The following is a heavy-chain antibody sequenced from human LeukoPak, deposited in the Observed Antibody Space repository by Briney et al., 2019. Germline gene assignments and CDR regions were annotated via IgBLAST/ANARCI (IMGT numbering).Heavy chain of an antibody. Sequence: GGSLRLSCAASGFTFSDYYMSWIRQAPGKGLEWVSYISSSGSTIYYADSVKGRFTISRDNAKNSLYLQMNSLRAEDTAVYYCARSLRCRDGCLSYYYYYMDVWGKGTTVTVSS. CDR2: ISSSGSTI. D-gene: IGHD5-24*01. J-gene: IGHJ6*03. CDR3: ARSLRCRDGCLSYYYYYMDV. CDR1: GFTFSDYY. V-gene: IGHV3-11*01.